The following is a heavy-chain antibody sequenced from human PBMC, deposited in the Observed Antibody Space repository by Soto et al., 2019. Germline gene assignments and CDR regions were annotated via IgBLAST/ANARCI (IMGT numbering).Heavy chain of an antibody. CDR1: GFTFSSYE. V-gene: IGHV3-48*03. J-gene: IGHJ2*01. Sequence: EVQLVESGGGLVQPGGSLRLSCAASGFTFSSYEMNWVRQAPGKGLEWVSYISGSGGTIYYADSVKGRFTISRDNAKNSLNLQVNSLRAEDTAVYYCARDKGDYDGNRGNWCFDLWGRGTLVTVSS. D-gene: IGHD7-27*01. CDR2: ISGSGGTI. CDR3: ARDKGDYDGNRGNWCFDL.